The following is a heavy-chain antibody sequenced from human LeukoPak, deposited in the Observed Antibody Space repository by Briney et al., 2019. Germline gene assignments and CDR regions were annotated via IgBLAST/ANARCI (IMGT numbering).Heavy chain of an antibody. J-gene: IGHJ4*02. CDR1: GFTFSNYW. V-gene: IGHV3-7*01. CDR3: ARVYFYDSSGYYGY. Sequence: GGSLRLSCAASGFTFSNYWMTWVRQAPGKGLEWVANIKQDGSETYYVDSVKGRFTISRDNAKNSLYLQMNSLRVEDTAVYYCARVYFYDSSGYYGYWGQGTLVTVSS. D-gene: IGHD3-22*01. CDR2: IKQDGSET.